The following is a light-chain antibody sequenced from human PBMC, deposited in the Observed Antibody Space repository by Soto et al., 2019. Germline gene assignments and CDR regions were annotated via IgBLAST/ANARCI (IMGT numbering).Light chain of an antibody. CDR2: DVN. J-gene: IGLJ1*01. CDR3: SSYTSSHTCV. Sequence: QSALTQPASVSGSPGQSITISCTGTSSDVGGYNYVSWHQQHPGKAPKLMIFDVNNRPSGVSNRFSGSKSGNTASLTISGLQAVDEADYYCSSYTSSHTCVFGTGTKLTVL. V-gene: IGLV2-14*01. CDR1: SSDVGGYNY.